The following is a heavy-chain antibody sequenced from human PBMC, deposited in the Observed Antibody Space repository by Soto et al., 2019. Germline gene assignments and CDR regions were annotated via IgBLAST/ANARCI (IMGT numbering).Heavy chain of an antibody. D-gene: IGHD1-1*01. CDR3: AREGGTTGTTPEFWFGP. CDR1: GYTFTRYA. J-gene: IGHJ5*02. CDR2: INAGNGNT. Sequence: QAQLVQSGAEVKKPGASVKVSCKASGYTFTRYAMHWVRQAPGQRLEWMGWINAGNGNTRYSRKFQGRITITRDTSARTAYMELSSLRSEDTAVYYCAREGGTTGTTPEFWFGPWGQGTQVTVSS. V-gene: IGHV1-3*01.